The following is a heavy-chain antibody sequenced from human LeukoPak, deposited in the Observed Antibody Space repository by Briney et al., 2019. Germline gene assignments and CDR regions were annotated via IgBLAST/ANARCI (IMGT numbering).Heavy chain of an antibody. CDR3: ARDTWGHDAFDI. CDR1: GFTVSSNY. J-gene: IGHJ3*02. V-gene: IGHV3-53*01. D-gene: IGHD7-27*01. CDR2: IYSGGST. Sequence: GGSLRLSCAASGFTVSSNYMSWVRQAPGKGLEWVSVIYSGGSTYYADSVKGRFTISRDNSKNTLYLQMNSLRAEDTAVYYCARDTWGHDAFDIWGQGTMVTVSS.